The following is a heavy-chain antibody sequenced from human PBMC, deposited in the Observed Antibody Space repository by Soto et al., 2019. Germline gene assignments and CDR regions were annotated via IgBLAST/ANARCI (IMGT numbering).Heavy chain of an antibody. D-gene: IGHD6-13*01. CDR2: INHSGST. V-gene: IGHV4-34*01. J-gene: IGHJ3*02. Sequence: QVQLQQWGAGLLKPSETLSLTCAVYGGAFSGYYWSWIRQPPGKGLVWIGEINHSGSTNYNPSLKSRVTITVDTSKTQFSLKLSSVTAAATAVYYCATYNSSWYRAFDIWGHGTMDTVSS. CDR1: GGAFSGYY. CDR3: ATYNSSWYRAFDI.